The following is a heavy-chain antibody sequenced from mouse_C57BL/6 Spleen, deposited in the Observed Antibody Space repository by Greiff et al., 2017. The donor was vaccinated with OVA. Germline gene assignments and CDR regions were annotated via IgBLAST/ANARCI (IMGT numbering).Heavy chain of an antibody. J-gene: IGHJ3*01. V-gene: IGHV1-64*01. CDR2: IHPNSGST. D-gene: IGHD2-4*01. CDR1: GYTFTSYW. CDR3: AIYYDYDAWFAY. Sequence: QVQLQQPGAELVKPGASVQLSCKASGYTFTSYWMHWVKQRPGQGLEWIGMIHPNSGSTNYNEKFKSKATLTVDKSSSTAYMQLSSLTSEDSAVYYCAIYYDYDAWFAYWGQGTLVTVSA.